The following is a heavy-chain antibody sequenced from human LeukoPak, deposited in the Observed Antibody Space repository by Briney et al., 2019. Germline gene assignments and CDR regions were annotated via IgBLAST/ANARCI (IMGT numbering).Heavy chain of an antibody. V-gene: IGHV3-7*03. CDR3: ARSRLGELLGYFDY. D-gene: IGHD3-10*01. CDR1: GLTFSVHW. CDR2: INQDGSDK. Sequence: GGSLRLSCAASGLTFSVHWMNWVRQAPGKGLECVANINQDGSDKYYVDSVKGRFTISRDNTKNSLYLQMNSLRAEDTAVYYCARSRLGELLGYFDYWGQGTLVTVSS. J-gene: IGHJ4*02.